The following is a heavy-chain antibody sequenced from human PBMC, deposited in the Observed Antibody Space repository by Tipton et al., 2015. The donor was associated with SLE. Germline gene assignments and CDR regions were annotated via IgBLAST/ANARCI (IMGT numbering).Heavy chain of an antibody. CDR3: ARGGSGYISV. V-gene: IGHV3-74*01. J-gene: IGHJ4*02. D-gene: IGHD6-19*01. CDR2: IKNDGTYT. Sequence: SLRLFCAASGFTFSKYWMHWVRQGPGKGLVWVSRIKNDGTYTNYADSAKGRFTISRDNAKNTLYLQMNSLRAEDTAVYYCARGGSGYISVWGQGTLVTVSS. CDR1: GFTFSKYW.